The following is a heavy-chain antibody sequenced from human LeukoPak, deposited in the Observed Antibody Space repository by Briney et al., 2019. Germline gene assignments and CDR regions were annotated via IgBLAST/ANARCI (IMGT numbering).Heavy chain of an antibody. V-gene: IGHV1-2*02. CDR3: SRARHSSSCYLRVGRRTDAFDI. CDR1: GYTFTGYD. CDR2: INPNSGGT. Sequence: ASVKVSCKASGYTFTGYDMHWVRQAPGQGLEGMGWINPNSGGTNYAQKFQGGVTMTRDTSISTAYMELSRLRSDDTAVYYCSRARHSSSCYLRVGRRTDAFDIWGQGTMVTVSS. J-gene: IGHJ3*02. D-gene: IGHD6-13*01.